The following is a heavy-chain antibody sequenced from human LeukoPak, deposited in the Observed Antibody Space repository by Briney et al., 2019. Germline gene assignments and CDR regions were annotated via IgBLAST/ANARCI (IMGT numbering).Heavy chain of an antibody. CDR3: ARRKEMRTYYYDSSGYPYYFDY. D-gene: IGHD3-22*01. CDR2: INPNSGGT. V-gene: IGHV1-2*04. CDR1: GYTFTGYY. J-gene: IGHJ4*02. Sequence: ASVKVSCKASGYTFTGYYMHWVRQAPGQGLEWMGWINPNSGGTNYAQKFQGWVTMTRDTSISTAYMELSRLRSDDTAVYYCARRKEMRTYYYDSSGYPYYFDYWGQGTLVTVSS.